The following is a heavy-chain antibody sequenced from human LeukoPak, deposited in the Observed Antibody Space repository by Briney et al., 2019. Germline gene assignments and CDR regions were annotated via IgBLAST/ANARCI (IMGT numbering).Heavy chain of an antibody. CDR1: GFTFSNYA. CDR2: ISSSSSTI. Sequence: PGGSLRLSCAASGFTFSNYAMSWVRQAPGKGLEWVSYISSSSSTIYYADSVKGRFTISRDNAKNSLYLQMNSLRDEDTAVYYCARQYYYDSSGPRVSYYYGMDVWGQGTTVTVSS. CDR3: ARQYYYDSSGPRVSYYYGMDV. J-gene: IGHJ6*02. V-gene: IGHV3-48*02. D-gene: IGHD3-22*01.